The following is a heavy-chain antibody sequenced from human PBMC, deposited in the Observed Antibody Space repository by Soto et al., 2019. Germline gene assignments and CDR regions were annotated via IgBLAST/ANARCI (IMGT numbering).Heavy chain of an antibody. D-gene: IGHD2-2*01. CDR2: INHSGST. V-gene: IGHV4-34*01. CDR3: ARGGCSSTSCYAADY. CDR1: GGSFSGYY. J-gene: IGHJ4*02. Sequence: QVQLQQWGAGLLKPSETLSLTCAVYGGSFSGYYWSWIRQPPGKGLEWIGEINHSGSTNYNPSLKGRVTISVDTSKNQCTLKLSSVTAADTAVYYCARGGCSSTSCYAADYWGQGTLVTVSS.